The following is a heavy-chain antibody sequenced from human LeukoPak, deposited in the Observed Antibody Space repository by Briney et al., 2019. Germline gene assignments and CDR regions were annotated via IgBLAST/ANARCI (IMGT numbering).Heavy chain of an antibody. Sequence: SETLSLTCTVSGGSISSYYWSWIRQPAGKGLEWIGRIYTSGSTKYNSSLKSRVTISPDKSKNQFSLTLTSVTAADTAVYFCARAPLSGTYYTDAFDIWGQGTMVTVSS. CDR2: IYTSGST. CDR1: GGSISSYY. V-gene: IGHV4-4*07. J-gene: IGHJ3*02. CDR3: ARAPLSGTYYTDAFDI. D-gene: IGHD1-26*01.